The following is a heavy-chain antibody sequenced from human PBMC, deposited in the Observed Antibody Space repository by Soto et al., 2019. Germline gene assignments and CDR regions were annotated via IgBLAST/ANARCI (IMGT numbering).Heavy chain of an antibody. Sequence: QVQLVQSGAEVKKPGSSVKVSCKASGGTFSSYAISWVRQAPGQGLEWMGGIIPIFGTANYAQKFQGRVTITADESTSTAYMELSSLRSEDTAVYYCARAAPHREYHYYDSSGYGSDMDVWGQGTTVTVSS. CDR2: IIPIFGTA. CDR3: ARAAPHREYHYYDSSGYGSDMDV. J-gene: IGHJ6*02. D-gene: IGHD3-22*01. V-gene: IGHV1-69*01. CDR1: GGTFSSYA.